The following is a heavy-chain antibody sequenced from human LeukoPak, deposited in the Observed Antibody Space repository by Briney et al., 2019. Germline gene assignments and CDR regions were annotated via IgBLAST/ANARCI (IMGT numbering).Heavy chain of an antibody. CDR1: VGTFISYA. CDR3: ARGRIYDSSGYWDY. V-gene: IGHV1-69*13. J-gene: IGHJ4*02. D-gene: IGHD3-22*01. CDR2: IIPILGTA. Sequence: SVKVSCKASVGTFISYAISWARQAPGQGLEWMGGIIPILGTANYAQKFQGRVTITADESTSTAYMELSSLRSEDTAVYYCARGRIYDSSGYWDYWGQGTLVTVSS.